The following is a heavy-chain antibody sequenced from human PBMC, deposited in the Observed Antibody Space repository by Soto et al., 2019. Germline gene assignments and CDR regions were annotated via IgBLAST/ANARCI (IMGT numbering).Heavy chain of an antibody. CDR1: GGTFSSYA. CDR3: ASNRYSGYEDGMDV. J-gene: IGHJ6*02. V-gene: IGHV1-69*13. CDR2: IIPIFGTA. D-gene: IGHD5-12*01. Sequence: SVKVSCKASGGTFSSYAISWVRQAPGQGLEWMGGIIPIFGTANYAQKFQGRVTITADESTSTAYMELSSLRSEDSAVYYCASNRYSGYEDGMDVWGQGTTVTSP.